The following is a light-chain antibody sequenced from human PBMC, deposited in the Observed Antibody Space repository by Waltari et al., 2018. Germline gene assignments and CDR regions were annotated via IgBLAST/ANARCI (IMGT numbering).Light chain of an antibody. J-gene: IGLJ3*02. CDR2: ITT. Sequence: QTVVTEEPSIPASPGGTVTLTCGLNSGSVPTASSPCQYQQTPGQPPRPPIYITTIRSFGVPDRFSRSILGNKAALTITVAQADDDAHYFCVLYMRRGIWVFGGGTKLTVL. V-gene: IGLV8-61*01. CDR3: VLYMRRGIWV. CDR1: SGSVPTASS.